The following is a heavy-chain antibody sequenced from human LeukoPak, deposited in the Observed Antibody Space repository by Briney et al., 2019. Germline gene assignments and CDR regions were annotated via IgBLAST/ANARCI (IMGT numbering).Heavy chain of an antibody. CDR1: GGSISSGDYY. CDR3: ARAGSAAAGTHYYYGMDV. Sequence: PSQTLSLTCTVSGGSISSGDYYWSWIRQPPGKGLEWIGYIYYSGSTYYNPSLKSRVTISVDTSKNQFSLKLSSVTAADTAVYYCARAGSAAAGTHYYYGMDVWGQGTTVTVSS. V-gene: IGHV4-30-4*01. D-gene: IGHD6-13*01. CDR2: IYYSGST. J-gene: IGHJ6*02.